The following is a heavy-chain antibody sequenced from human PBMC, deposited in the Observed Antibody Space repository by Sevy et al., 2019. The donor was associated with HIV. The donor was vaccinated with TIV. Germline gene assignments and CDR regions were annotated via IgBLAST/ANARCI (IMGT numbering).Heavy chain of an antibody. CDR1: GFTFGSYW. D-gene: IGHD6-13*01. J-gene: IGHJ6*03. V-gene: IGHV3-7*03. CDR3: ARVSSSWYYYYMDV. CDR2: IKQDGSEK. Sequence: GGSLRLSCAASGFTFGSYWMTWVRQAPGKGREWGANIKQDGSEKYYVDSVKGRFTISRDNAKNSLYLQMNSLRAEDTAVYYCARVSSSWYYYYMDVWGKGTTVTVSS.